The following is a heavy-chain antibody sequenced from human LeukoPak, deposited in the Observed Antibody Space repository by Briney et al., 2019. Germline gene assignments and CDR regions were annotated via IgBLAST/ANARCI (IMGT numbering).Heavy chain of an antibody. CDR2: ISSSSSYI. Sequence: GGSLRLSCAASGFTFDDYAMHWVRQAPGKGLEWVSSISSSSSYIYYADSVKGRFTISRDNAKNSLYLQMNSLRAEDTAVYYCARDCSSTSCPELDYWGQGTLVTVSS. J-gene: IGHJ4*02. D-gene: IGHD2-2*01. CDR3: ARDCSSTSCPELDY. CDR1: GFTFDDYA. V-gene: IGHV3-21*01.